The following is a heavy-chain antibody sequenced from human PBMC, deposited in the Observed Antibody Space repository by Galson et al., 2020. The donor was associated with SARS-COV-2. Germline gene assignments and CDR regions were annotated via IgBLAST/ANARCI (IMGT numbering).Heavy chain of an antibody. D-gene: IGHD3-16*01. V-gene: IGHV3-64D*06. Sequence: GGSLRLSCSASGFTSGSSTMHWVRQAPGKGLAYVSGISSTEDITYYADSVKGRFTISRDNSKNTLYLQMSSLRTEDTAVYYCVKDRRVFKGGAYYVEYWGEGTLVTVS. CDR1: GFTSGSST. J-gene: IGHJ4*02. CDR2: ISSTEDIT. CDR3: VKDRRVFKGGAYYVEY.